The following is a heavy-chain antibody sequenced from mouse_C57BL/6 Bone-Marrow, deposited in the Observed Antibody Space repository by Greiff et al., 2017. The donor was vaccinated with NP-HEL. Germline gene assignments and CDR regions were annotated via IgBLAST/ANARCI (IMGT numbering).Heavy chain of an antibody. CDR1: GYAFSSSW. J-gene: IGHJ2*01. D-gene: IGHD1-1*01. CDR3: APHYYGSYYFDY. CDR2: IYPGDGDT. V-gene: IGHV1-82*01. Sequence: QVQLQQSGPELVKPGASVKISCKASGYAFSSSWMNWVKQRPGKGLEWIGRIYPGDGDTNYNGQFKGKATLTADKSSSTAYMQLSSLPSEDSAVYFCAPHYYGSYYFDYWGQGTTLTVSS.